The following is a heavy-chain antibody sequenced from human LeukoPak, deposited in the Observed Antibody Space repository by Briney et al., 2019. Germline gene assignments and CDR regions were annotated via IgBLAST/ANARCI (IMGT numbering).Heavy chain of an antibody. CDR3: AKSGEASSYFYYLDV. V-gene: IGHV3-23*01. D-gene: IGHD1-26*01. CDR1: GFTFSNYA. Sequence: GGSLRLSCAASGFTFSNYAMIWVRQVPGQGLEWFAGISGSGGSTYYGDSVKGRFTISRDNSKKTLFLQMNSLRAEDTAVYYCAKSGEASSYFYYLDVWGKGTTLTVSS. CDR2: ISGSGGST. J-gene: IGHJ6*03.